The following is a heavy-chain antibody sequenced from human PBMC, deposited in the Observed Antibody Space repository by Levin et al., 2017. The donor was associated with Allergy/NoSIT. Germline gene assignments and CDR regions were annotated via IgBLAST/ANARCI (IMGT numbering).Heavy chain of an antibody. J-gene: IGHJ4*02. CDR3: VRDVQGGEAPDSVFDS. V-gene: IGHV1-46*01. Sequence: ASVKVSCWASGYTFTTYYIHWVRQAPGQGLEWMGIINTRGGSASYAQKFQGRVTMARDMSTRTVYLDLTNLNSDDTAIYYCVRDVQGGEAPDSVFDSWGQGTLVTVSS. CDR1: GYTFTTYY. CDR2: INTRGGSA. D-gene: IGHD3-16*01.